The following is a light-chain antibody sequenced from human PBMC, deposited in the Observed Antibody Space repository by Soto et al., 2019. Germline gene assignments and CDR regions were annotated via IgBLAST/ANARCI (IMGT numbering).Light chain of an antibody. CDR3: QQYNNWPGT. V-gene: IGKV3-15*01. Sequence: EILMTQSPATLSLSPGGRATLSCRASQSVSSNLAWYQQKPGQAPRLLIQRASTRATGIPARFSGSGSGTEFTLTISSLQSEDFAVYFCQQYNNWPGTFGQGTKVDIK. CDR1: QSVSSN. J-gene: IGKJ1*01. CDR2: RAS.